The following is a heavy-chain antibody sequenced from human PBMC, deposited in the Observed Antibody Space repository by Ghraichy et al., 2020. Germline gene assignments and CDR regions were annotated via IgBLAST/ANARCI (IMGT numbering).Heavy chain of an antibody. CDR2: LWYDGSNK. Sequence: LSLTCAASGFTFSSYGMHWVRQAPGKGLEWVAVLWYDGSNKYYADSVKGRFTISRDNSKNTLYLQMNSLRAEDTAVYYCARGGYCSSTSCYSDLDPWGQGTLVTVSS. J-gene: IGHJ5*02. CDR1: GFTFSSYG. D-gene: IGHD2-2*01. CDR3: ARGGYCSSTSCYSDLDP. V-gene: IGHV3-33*01.